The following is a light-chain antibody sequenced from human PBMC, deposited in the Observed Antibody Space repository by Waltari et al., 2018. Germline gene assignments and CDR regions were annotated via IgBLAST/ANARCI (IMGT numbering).Light chain of an antibody. CDR2: KAS. CDR1: QGISNW. CDR3: QQYSSDST. Sequence: DIQMTQSPSTLSASVGDRVTIVCRASQGISNWLAWYQQKSGKATKRLVYKASSLESGVPTRFSGSGSGTEFTLTISSLQPDDFATYYCQQYSSDSTFGQGTKVEIK. J-gene: IGKJ1*01. V-gene: IGKV1-5*03.